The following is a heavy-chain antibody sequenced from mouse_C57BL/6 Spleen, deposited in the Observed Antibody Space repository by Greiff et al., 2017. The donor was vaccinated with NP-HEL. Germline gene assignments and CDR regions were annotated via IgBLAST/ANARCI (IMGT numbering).Heavy chain of an antibody. Sequence: QVQLQQPGAELVKPGASVKMSCKASGYTFTSYWITWVKQRPGQGLEWIGVLYPGSGSTNYNEKFKSKATLTVDTPSSTAYMQLSSLTSEDAAVYYCARLAKTDAMDYWGRGTSVTVSS. CDR1: GYTFTSYW. D-gene: IGHD1-1*01. J-gene: IGHJ4*01. CDR2: LYPGSGST. CDR3: ARLAKTDAMDY. V-gene: IGHV1-55*01.